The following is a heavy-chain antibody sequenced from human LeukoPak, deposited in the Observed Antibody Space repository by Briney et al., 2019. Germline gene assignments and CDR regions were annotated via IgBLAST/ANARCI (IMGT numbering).Heavy chain of an antibody. V-gene: IGHV1-24*01. J-gene: IGHJ6*02. CDR1: GYALTELS. Sequence: GASVKVSCKVSGYALTELSMHWVRQAPGKGLEWMGGFDPEDGETIYAQKFQGRVTMTEDTSTDTAYMELSSLRSEDTAVYYCASRYYDSSGYYPDYYYYYGMDIWGQGTTVTVSS. CDR3: ASRYYDSSGYYPDYYYYYGMDI. CDR2: FDPEDGET. D-gene: IGHD3-22*01.